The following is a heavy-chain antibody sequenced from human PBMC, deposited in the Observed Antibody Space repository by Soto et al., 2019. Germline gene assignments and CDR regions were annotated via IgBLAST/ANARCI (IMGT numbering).Heavy chain of an antibody. J-gene: IGHJ6*02. CDR3: AGVSSGHYRGYGMDL. Sequence: QVQLVQSGAEVKTPGSSVKVSCKASGGAFSSYAISWVRQAPGQGLEWMGGIIPIFGTANYAQKFQGRVTISADKSTSTAYMELSSLRPEDTAVYYCAGVSSGHYRGYGMDLWGRGTTVTVSS. CDR2: IIPIFGTA. D-gene: IGHD3-22*01. CDR1: GGAFSSYA. V-gene: IGHV1-69*06.